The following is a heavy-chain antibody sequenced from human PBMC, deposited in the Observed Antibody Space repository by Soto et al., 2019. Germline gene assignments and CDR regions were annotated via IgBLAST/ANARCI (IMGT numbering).Heavy chain of an antibody. CDR2: ISYDGSNK. CDR1: GFTFSNYC. J-gene: IGHJ4*02. D-gene: IGHD3-16*01. CDR3: ARAYEGDYFDY. V-gene: IGHV3-30*03. Sequence: AGSLRLSCAASGFTFSNYCMNWVRQAPGKGLEWVAVISYDGSNKYYADSVKGRFTISRDNSKNTLYLQMNSLRAEDTAVYYCARAYEGDYFDYWGQGPLVTVSS.